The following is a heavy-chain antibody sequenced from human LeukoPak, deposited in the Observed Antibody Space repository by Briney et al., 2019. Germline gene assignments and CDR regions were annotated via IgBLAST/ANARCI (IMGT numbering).Heavy chain of an antibody. J-gene: IGHJ4*02. Sequence: GGSLRLSCAASGFTFSSSAMSWVRQVPGKGLEWVSGISASGGSTSYADSVKGRFTVSRDNSKNTLFLQMNSLRAEDTAVYYCAKDGGLWVSAHWGDSWGRGTLVTVSS. V-gene: IGHV3-23*01. CDR1: GFTFSSSA. D-gene: IGHD7-27*01. CDR2: ISASGGST. CDR3: AKDGGLWVSAHWGDS.